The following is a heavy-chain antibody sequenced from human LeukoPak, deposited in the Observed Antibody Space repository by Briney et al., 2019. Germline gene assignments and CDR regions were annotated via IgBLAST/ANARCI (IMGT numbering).Heavy chain of an antibody. V-gene: IGHV3-30*02. CDR1: GFTFSSYG. D-gene: IGHD2-2*02. CDR3: AKGYLYCSSTSCYNSIVPKSLTHDYYYYMDV. Sequence: PGGSLRLSCAASGFTFSSYGMHWVRQAPGKGLEWVAFIRYDGSNKYYADSVKGRFTISRDNSKNTLYLQMNSLRAEDTAVYYCAKGYLYCSSTSCYNSIVPKSLTHDYYYYMDVWGKGTTVTVSS. J-gene: IGHJ6*03. CDR2: IRYDGSNK.